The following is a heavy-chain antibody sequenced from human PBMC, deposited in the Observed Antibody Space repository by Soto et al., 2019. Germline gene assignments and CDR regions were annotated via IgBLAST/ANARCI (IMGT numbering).Heavy chain of an antibody. CDR2: IVPIFGSR. J-gene: IGHJ4*02. CDR1: GDSFSSYA. V-gene: IGHV1-69*13. Sequence: SVKVSCKASGDSFSSYAMSWVRQAPGQGLEWMGGIVPIFGSRNYAQKLQGRVTITADESTSTVYMELTSLTYDDTAIYYCARDGDSGTYEYWGQGTLVTVSS. D-gene: IGHD5-12*01. CDR3: ARDGDSGTYEY.